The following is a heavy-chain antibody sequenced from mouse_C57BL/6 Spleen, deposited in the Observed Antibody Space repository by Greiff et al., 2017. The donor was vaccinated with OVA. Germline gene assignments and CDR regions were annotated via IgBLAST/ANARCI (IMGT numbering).Heavy chain of an antibody. D-gene: IGHD1-1*01. CDR2: IDPSDSYT. V-gene: IGHV1-69*01. CDR1: GYTFTSYW. J-gene: IGHJ1*03. Sequence: QVQLQQPGAELVMPGASVKLSCKASGYTFTSYWMHWVKQRPGQGLEWIGEIDPSDSYTNYNQKFKGKSTLTVDKSSSTAYMQLSSLTSEDSAVYYCARLRADGYFDVWGTGTTVTVSS. CDR3: ARLRADGYFDV.